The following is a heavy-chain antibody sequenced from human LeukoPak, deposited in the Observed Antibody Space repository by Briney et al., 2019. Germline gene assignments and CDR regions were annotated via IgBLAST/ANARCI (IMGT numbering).Heavy chain of an antibody. CDR2: INNNDGST. CDR1: GFTFSTYV. D-gene: IGHD3-3*01. J-gene: IGHJ4*02. CDR3: ATSRSGLYYVFDC. Sequence: GGSLRLSCAASGFTFSTYVMSWVRQAPGKGLEWVSGINNNDGSTSYADSVKGRFTVSSDNSKNTLYLQMNGLRAEDTAVYYCATSRSGLYYVFDCWGRGTLVIVSS. V-gene: IGHV3-23*01.